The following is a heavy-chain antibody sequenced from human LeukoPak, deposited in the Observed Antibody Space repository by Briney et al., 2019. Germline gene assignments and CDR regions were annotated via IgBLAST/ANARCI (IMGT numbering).Heavy chain of an antibody. J-gene: IGHJ6*02. CDR3: ARGSYYDFWSGYYSKYYYGMDV. CDR1: GGTFSSYA. Sequence: SVKVSCTASGGTFSSYAISWGRQAPGQGHEWMGRIIPILGIANYAQKFQGRVTITADKSTNTASMELSSLRSEDTAVYYCARGSYYDFWSGYYSKYYYGMDVWGQGTTVTVSS. CDR2: IIPILGIA. V-gene: IGHV1-69*04. D-gene: IGHD3-3*01.